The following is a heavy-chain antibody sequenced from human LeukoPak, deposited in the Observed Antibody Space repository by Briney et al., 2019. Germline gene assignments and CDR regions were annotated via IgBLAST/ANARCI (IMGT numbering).Heavy chain of an antibody. CDR3: AREKGYYYDSSGYPRPDAFDI. Sequence: SVKVSCKASGGTFSSYAISWVRQAPGQGLEWIGGIIPIFGTANYAQKFQGRVTITTDESTSTAYMELSSLRSEDTAVYYCAREKGYYYDSSGYPRPDAFDIWGQGTMVTVSS. D-gene: IGHD3-22*01. J-gene: IGHJ3*02. V-gene: IGHV1-69*05. CDR1: GGTFSSYA. CDR2: IIPIFGTA.